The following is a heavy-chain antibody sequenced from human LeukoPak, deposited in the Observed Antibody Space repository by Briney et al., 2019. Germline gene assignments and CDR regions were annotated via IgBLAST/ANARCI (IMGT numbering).Heavy chain of an antibody. D-gene: IGHD4-17*01. CDR3: ARGTTVTTFDY. CDR1: GGSISSGGYY. Sequence: PSQTLSLTCTVSGGSISSGGYYWSWIRQHPGKGLGWIGYIYYSGSTYYNPSLKSRVTISVDTSKNRFSLKLSSVTAADTAVYYCARGTTVTTFDYWGQGTLVTVSS. CDR2: IYYSGST. V-gene: IGHV4-31*03. J-gene: IGHJ4*02.